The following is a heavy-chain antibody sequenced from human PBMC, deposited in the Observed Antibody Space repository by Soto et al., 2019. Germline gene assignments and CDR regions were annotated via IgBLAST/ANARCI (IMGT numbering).Heavy chain of an antibody. D-gene: IGHD3-10*01. V-gene: IGHV6-1*01. CDR2: TYYRSKWYN. Sequence: SQTLSLPCAISGDSVSSNSAAWNWLRQSPSRGLEWLGRTYYRSKWYNDYAVSVKSRITINPDTSKNQFSLQLNSVTPEDTAVYYCARGRETITMVRGVIYYFDYWGQGTLVTVSS. J-gene: IGHJ4*02. CDR1: GDSVSSNSAA. CDR3: ARGRETITMVRGVIYYFDY.